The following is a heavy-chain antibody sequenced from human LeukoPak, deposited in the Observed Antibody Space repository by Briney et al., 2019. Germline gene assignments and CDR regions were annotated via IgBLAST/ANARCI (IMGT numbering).Heavy chain of an antibody. Sequence: SETLSLACSLSGDSIRSGTYYWSWIRQPAGKGLEWIGRIYTSGSTSYNPSLKSRVTISVDTSKNQFSLKLTSVTAADTAVYYCARGGGATRIDYCGQGTLVTVSS. CDR3: ARGGGATRIDY. D-gene: IGHD5-12*01. J-gene: IGHJ4*02. CDR1: GDSIRSGTYY. V-gene: IGHV4-61*02. CDR2: IYTSGST.